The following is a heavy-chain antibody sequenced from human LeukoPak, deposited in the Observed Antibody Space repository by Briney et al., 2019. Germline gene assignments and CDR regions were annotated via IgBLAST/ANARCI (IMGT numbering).Heavy chain of an antibody. J-gene: IGHJ6*04. CDR3: AELGITMIGGV. Sequence: PGGSLRLSCVVSGFIFSNYEMNWVRQAPGEGLEWISHISSSNDNIQYADAVKGRFTISRDNAKNSLYLQMNSLRAEDTAVYYCAELGITMIGGVWGKGTTVTISS. D-gene: IGHD3-10*02. CDR1: GFIFSNYE. CDR2: ISSSNDNI. V-gene: IGHV3-48*03.